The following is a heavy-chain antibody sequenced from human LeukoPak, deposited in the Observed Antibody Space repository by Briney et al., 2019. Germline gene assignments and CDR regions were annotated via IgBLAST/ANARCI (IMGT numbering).Heavy chain of an antibody. J-gene: IGHJ4*02. CDR3: ARGAPYDFWSGYFFDY. D-gene: IGHD3-3*01. V-gene: IGHV4-59*01. CDR1: GGSISSYY. Sequence: PSETLSLTCTVSGGSISSYYWSWIRQPPGKGLEWIGYIYYSGSTNYNPSLKSRVTISVDTSKNQFSLKLSSVTAADTAVYYCARGAPYDFWSGYFFDYWGQGTLVTVSS. CDR2: IYYSGST.